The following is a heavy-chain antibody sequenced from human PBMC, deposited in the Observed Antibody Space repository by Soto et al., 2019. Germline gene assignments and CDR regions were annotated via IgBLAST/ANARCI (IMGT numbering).Heavy chain of an antibody. D-gene: IGHD2-15*01. J-gene: IGHJ4*02. Sequence: PSQTLSLTCSVSDDSMSRRDYYWGWIRQPPGKGLEWIGSIFYSGATYHNPSLKSRVTMSKDTSTNQFSLKLSSVTAADTAVYYCASQVVASPHFDYWGQGTLVTVSS. CDR3: ASQVVASPHFDY. CDR1: DDSMSRRDYY. CDR2: IFYSGAT. V-gene: IGHV4-39*01.